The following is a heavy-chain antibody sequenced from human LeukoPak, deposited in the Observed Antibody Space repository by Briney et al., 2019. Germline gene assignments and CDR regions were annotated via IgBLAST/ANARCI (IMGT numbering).Heavy chain of an antibody. D-gene: IGHD6-13*01. V-gene: IGHV1-69*02. CDR2: IIPILGIA. CDR3: ARAARTYSSSWYGQGDWFDP. Sequence: ASVKVSCKASGGTFSSYTISWVRQAPGQGLEWIGRIIPILGIANYAQKFQGRVTITADKSTSTAYMELSSLRSEDTAVYYCARAARTYSSSWYGQGDWFDPWGQRTLVTVSS. CDR1: GGTFSSYT. J-gene: IGHJ5*02.